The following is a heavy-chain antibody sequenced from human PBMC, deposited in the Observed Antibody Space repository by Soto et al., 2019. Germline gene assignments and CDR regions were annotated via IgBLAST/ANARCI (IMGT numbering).Heavy chain of an antibody. Sequence: ASVQVSCNASGYTFTGDYMHWVRQAPGQGLEWMGWINPNSGGTNYAQKFQGRVTMTRDTSISTAYMELSRLRSDDTAVYYCARSSSSGYVDWGQGTLVTVSS. CDR2: INPNSGGT. V-gene: IGHV1-2*02. CDR1: GYTFTGDY. CDR3: ARSSSSGYVD. J-gene: IGHJ4*02. D-gene: IGHD6-13*01.